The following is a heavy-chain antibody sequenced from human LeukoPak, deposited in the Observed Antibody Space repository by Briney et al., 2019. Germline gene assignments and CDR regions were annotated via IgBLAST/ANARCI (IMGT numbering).Heavy chain of an antibody. CDR1: GYTFTSYD. CDR2: MNPNSGNT. Sequence: GASVKVSCKASGYTFTSYDINWVRQATGQGLEWMGWMNPNSGNTGYAQKFQGRVTMTRNTSISTAYMELSSLRSEDTAVYYCARAGCSSTSCYFYWFDPWGQGTLVTVSS. D-gene: IGHD2-2*01. J-gene: IGHJ5*02. CDR3: ARAGCSSTSCYFYWFDP. V-gene: IGHV1-8*01.